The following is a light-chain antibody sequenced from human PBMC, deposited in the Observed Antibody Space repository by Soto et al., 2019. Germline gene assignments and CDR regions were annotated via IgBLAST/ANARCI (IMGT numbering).Light chain of an antibody. CDR3: SSYTSSSTLYV. J-gene: IGLJ1*01. Sequence: SAESHPATECGSPGPSITFSCTGTSSDVGGYNYVSWYQPHPGKAPKLMIYDVSNRPSGVSNRFSGSTSGNTASLTISGLHAEDEADYYCSSYTSSSTLYVFATVTKVTAL. CDR1: SSDVGGYNY. V-gene: IGLV2-14*01. CDR2: DVS.